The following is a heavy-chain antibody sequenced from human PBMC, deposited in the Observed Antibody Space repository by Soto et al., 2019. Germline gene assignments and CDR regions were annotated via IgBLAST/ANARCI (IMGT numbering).Heavy chain of an antibody. D-gene: IGHD2-15*01. Sequence: QVQLQESGPGLVKPSETLSLTCTVSGGSISSYYWSWIRQPPGKGLEWIGYIYYSGSTNYNPSLKARVTISVDPSKNQCSLKLSSVTAADTAVYYCARVVAATPNSVIWFDPWGQGTLVTVSS. CDR3: ARVVAATPNSVIWFDP. CDR1: GGSISSYY. CDR2: IYYSGST. V-gene: IGHV4-59*08. J-gene: IGHJ5*02.